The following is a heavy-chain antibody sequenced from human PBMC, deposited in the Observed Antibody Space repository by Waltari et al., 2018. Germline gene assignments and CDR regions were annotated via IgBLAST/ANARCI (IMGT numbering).Heavy chain of an antibody. CDR3: ARGGGSYSSSDY. Sequence: QVQLQESGPGLVKPSETLSLTCTVSGGSLRSYYWIWLRPPPGKGLEWIGYIYYSGSTNYNPSLKSRVTISVDTSKNQFSLKLSSVTAADTAVYYCARGGGSYSSSDYWGQGTLVTVSS. CDR1: GGSLRSYY. D-gene: IGHD6-6*01. V-gene: IGHV4-59*01. CDR2: IYYSGST. J-gene: IGHJ4*02.